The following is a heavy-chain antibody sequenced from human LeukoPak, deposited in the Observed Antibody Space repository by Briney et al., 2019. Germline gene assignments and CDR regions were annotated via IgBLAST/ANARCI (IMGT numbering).Heavy chain of an antibody. J-gene: IGHJ4*02. V-gene: IGHV6-1*01. D-gene: IGHD3-16*01. Sequence: SQTLSLTSALSGDRVSSNSAAWHWIRQSPSRGLEWLGRTYYRYKWYNEYAVSVKSRITINPDTFKNQFSLQLDSVTPEDTAVYYCARQFGNYMAYWGQGTLVTVSS. CDR1: GDRVSSNSAA. CDR2: TYYRYKWYN. CDR3: ARQFGNYMAY.